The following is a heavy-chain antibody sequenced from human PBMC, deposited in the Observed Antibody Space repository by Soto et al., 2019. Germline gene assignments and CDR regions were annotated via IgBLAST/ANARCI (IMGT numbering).Heavy chain of an antibody. Sequence: QVLLVQSGGEVKKPGASVKVSCKASGYTFSSYGINWVRQAPGQGLEWLGWVSAYNDNIDYAQTFQGRVTMTTDKSTKTAYMELRSLRSDDTAVYCCARGNYYDRRGYFSALDIWGQGTMVTVSS. D-gene: IGHD3-22*01. CDR2: VSAYNDNI. CDR1: GYTFSSYG. J-gene: IGHJ3*02. V-gene: IGHV1-18*01. CDR3: ARGNYYDRRGYFSALDI.